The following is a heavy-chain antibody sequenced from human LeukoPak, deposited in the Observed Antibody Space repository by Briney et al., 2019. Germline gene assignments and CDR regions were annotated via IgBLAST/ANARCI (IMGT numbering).Heavy chain of an antibody. CDR3: ARGAVATITRPLRSFDY. V-gene: IGHV4-34*01. J-gene: IGHJ4*02. CDR1: GGSFSGYY. CDR2: INHSGST. D-gene: IGHD5-12*01. Sequence: SETLSLTCAVYGGSFSGYYWSWIRQPPGKGLEWIGEINHSGSTNYNPSLKSRVTISVDTSKSQFSLKLSSVTAADTAVYYCARGAVATITRPLRSFDYWGQGTLVTVSS.